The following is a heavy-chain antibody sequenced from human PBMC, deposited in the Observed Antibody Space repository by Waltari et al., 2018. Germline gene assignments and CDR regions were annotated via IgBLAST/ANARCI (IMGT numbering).Heavy chain of an antibody. CDR1: GYTFTSYA. V-gene: IGHV1-3*01. Sequence: QVQLVQSGAEVKTPGASVKVSCKASGYTFTSYAMHWVRQAPGQRLEWMGWINAGNGNTKYSQKFQGRVTITRDTSASTAYMELSSLRSEDTAVYYCARERSYYDSSGYYYEGGIFDYWGQGTLVTVSS. J-gene: IGHJ4*02. CDR3: ARERSYYDSSGYYYEGGIFDY. CDR2: INAGNGNT. D-gene: IGHD3-22*01.